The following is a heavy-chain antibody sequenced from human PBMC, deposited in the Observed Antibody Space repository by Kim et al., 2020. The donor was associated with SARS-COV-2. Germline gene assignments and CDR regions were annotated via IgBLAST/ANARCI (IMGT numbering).Heavy chain of an antibody. CDR1: GFTFSSYA. CDR3: ASPQLGLFLYYFDY. Sequence: GGSLRLSCAASGFTFSSYAMHWVRQAPGKGLEWVAVISYDGSNKYYADSVKGRFTISRDNSKNTLYLQMNSLRAEDTAVYYCASPQLGLFLYYFDYWGQGTLVTVSS. J-gene: IGHJ4*02. CDR2: ISYDGSNK. D-gene: IGHD3-22*01. V-gene: IGHV3-30-3*01.